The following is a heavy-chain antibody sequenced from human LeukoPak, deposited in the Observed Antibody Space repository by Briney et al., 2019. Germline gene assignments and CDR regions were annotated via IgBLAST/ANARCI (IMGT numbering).Heavy chain of an antibody. D-gene: IGHD3-3*01. J-gene: IGHJ4*02. V-gene: IGHV3-48*01. CDR1: GFTFSSYS. CDR2: LSSSSSTI. Sequence: QPGGALKLSCAAYGFTFSSYSMNWVRQAPGRGLEWVSYLSSSSSTIYYADSVKGRFTISRDNAKNSLYLQMNSLRAEDTAVYYCARGPITRTIFGVPIGYWGQGTLVTVSS. CDR3: ARGPITRTIFGVPIGY.